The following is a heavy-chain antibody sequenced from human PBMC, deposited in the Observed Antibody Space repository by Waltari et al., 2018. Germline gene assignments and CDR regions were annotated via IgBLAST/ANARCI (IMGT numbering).Heavy chain of an antibody. CDR3: ATAFTYYYGSGSYSRAAFDI. J-gene: IGHJ3*02. V-gene: IGHV1-24*01. CDR2: CDPEDGET. D-gene: IGHD3-10*01. CDR1: GYTLTELS. Sequence: QVQLVQSGAEVKKPGASVKVSCKVSGYTLTELSMHWVRQAPGKGLEWMGGCDPEDGETIYEQKYQGRVTMTEDTSTDTADMELSSLRSEDTAVYYCATAFTYYYGSGSYSRAAFDIWGQGTMVTVSS.